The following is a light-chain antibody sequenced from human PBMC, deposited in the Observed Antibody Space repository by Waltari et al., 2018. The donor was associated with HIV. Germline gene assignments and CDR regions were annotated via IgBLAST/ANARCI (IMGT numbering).Light chain of an antibody. CDR3: QQYYTIPLT. V-gene: IGKV4-1*01. Sequence: IVMTQSPDSLAASLGERATIHCQSSQSLLYSANNKNYLAWYQQKPGQPPKLLIYWASTRESGVPERFSGSGSGTDFTLTISSLQAEDVAVYYCQQYYTIPLTFGGGTKVEIK. CDR1: QSLLYSANNKNY. CDR2: WAS. J-gene: IGKJ4*01.